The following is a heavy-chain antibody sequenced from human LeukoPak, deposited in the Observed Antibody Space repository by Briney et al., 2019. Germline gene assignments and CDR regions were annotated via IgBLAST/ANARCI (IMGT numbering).Heavy chain of an antibody. D-gene: IGHD3-10*01. CDR2: IYYGGST. V-gene: IGHV4-59*01. CDR1: GGSISSYY. Sequence: SETLSLTCTVSGGSISSYYWSWIRQPPGKGLEWIGYIYYGGSTNYNPSLKSRVTISVDTSKNQFSLKLSSVTAADTAVYYCARGDGSGSYYVPFDSWGQGTPVIVSS. J-gene: IGHJ4*02. CDR3: ARGDGSGSYYVPFDS.